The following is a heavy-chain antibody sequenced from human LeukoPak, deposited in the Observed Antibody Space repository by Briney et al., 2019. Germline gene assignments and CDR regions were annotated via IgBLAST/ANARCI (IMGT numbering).Heavy chain of an antibody. V-gene: IGHV4-59*01. CDR2: IYYSGST. CDR3: ARVGYYYYYGMDV. Sequence: ASETLSLTCTVSGGSISSYYWSWIWQPPGKGLEWIGYIYYSGSTNYNPSLKSRVTISVDTSKNQFSLKLSSVTAADTAVYYCARVGYYYYYGMDVWGQGTTVTVSS. CDR1: GGSISSYY. J-gene: IGHJ6*02.